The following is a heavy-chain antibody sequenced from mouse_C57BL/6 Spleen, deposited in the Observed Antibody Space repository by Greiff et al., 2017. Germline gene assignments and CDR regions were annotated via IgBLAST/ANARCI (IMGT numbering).Heavy chain of an antibody. J-gene: IGHJ4*01. V-gene: IGHV1-54*01. CDR3: ARSGGSSYAMDY. Sequence: QVQLQQSGAELVRPGTSVTVSCKASGYAFTNYLIEWVKQRPGQGLEWIGVINPGSGGTNYNEKFKGKATLTADKSSSTAYMQLSSLTSEDSAVYFCARSGGSSYAMDYWGQGTSVTVSS. CDR2: INPGSGGT. CDR1: GYAFTNYL. D-gene: IGHD1-1*01.